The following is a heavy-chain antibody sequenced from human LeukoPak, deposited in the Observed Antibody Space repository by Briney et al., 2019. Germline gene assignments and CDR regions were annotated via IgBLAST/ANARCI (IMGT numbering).Heavy chain of an antibody. Sequence: GESLKISCKASGYSFTSYYIGWVRQAPGKGLEWVSFIYSDNTHYSDSVKGRFTISRDNSKNTLYLQMNSLRAEDTAVYYCARRAGAYSHPYDYWGQGTLVTVSS. CDR1: GYSFTSYY. V-gene: IGHV3-53*01. D-gene: IGHD4/OR15-4a*01. J-gene: IGHJ4*02. CDR3: ARRAGAYSHPYDY. CDR2: IYSDNT.